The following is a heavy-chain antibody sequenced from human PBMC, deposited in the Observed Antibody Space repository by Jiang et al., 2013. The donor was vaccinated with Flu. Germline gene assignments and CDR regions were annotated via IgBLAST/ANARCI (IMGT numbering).Heavy chain of an antibody. Sequence: SGYTFTSYYMHWVRQAPGQGLEWMGIINPSGGSTSYAQKFQSRVTMTRDTSTSTVYMELSSLRSEDTAVYYCARDFGWLQPAHLLDYWGQGTLVTVSS. CDR1: GYTFTSYY. J-gene: IGHJ4*02. CDR3: ARDFGWLQPAHLLDY. D-gene: IGHD5-24*01. CDR2: INPSGGST. V-gene: IGHV1-46*03.